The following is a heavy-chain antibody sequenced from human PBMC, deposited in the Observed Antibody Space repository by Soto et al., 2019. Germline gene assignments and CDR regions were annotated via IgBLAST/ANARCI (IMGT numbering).Heavy chain of an antibody. CDR2: MNPNSGNT. Sequence: APVKVSCKASGSTFTSDDINWVRQAPGQGLEWMGWMNPNSGNTGYAQKFQGRVTMTRNTSISTAYMELSSLRSEDTAVYYCARGFGYCTNGVCYNYYYYGMDVWGQGTTVTVS. CDR1: GSTFTSDD. D-gene: IGHD2-8*01. V-gene: IGHV1-8*01. J-gene: IGHJ6*02. CDR3: ARGFGYCTNGVCYNYYYYGMDV.